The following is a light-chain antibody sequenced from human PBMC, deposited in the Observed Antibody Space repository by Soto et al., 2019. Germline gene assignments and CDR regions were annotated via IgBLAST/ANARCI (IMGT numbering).Light chain of an antibody. CDR2: SNN. Sequence: QSVLTQPPSASGTPGQRVTISCSGSRSNTASNTVSWYQQLPGTAPTLLIYSNNQRPSGVPDRFSGSKSGTSASLAISGLQSEDEAYYYCAAWDNSLNGYVFGTGTKVTVL. J-gene: IGLJ1*01. V-gene: IGLV1-44*01. CDR1: RSNTASNT. CDR3: AAWDNSLNGYV.